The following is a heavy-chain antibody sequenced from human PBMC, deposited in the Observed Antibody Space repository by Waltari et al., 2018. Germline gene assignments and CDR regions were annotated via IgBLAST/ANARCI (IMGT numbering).Heavy chain of an antibody. Sequence: QVQLQESGPGLVKPSETLSLTCTVSGYSISSGYYWGWIRQHPGKGLEWIGSVYHSGITYYNPSLKSRLTISVDTSKNQFSLRLSSVTAADTAVYYCAREIYCSGGNCYLSYFDYWGQGTLVTVSS. CDR2: VYHSGIT. J-gene: IGHJ4*02. CDR1: GYSISSGYY. D-gene: IGHD2-15*01. CDR3: AREIYCSGGNCYLSYFDY. V-gene: IGHV4-38-2*02.